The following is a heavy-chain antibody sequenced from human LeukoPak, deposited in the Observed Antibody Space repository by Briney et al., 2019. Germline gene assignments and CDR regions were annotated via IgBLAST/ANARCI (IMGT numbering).Heavy chain of an antibody. Sequence: ASVKVSCKASGYTFTSHFMHWVRQAPGQGLEWMGWISAYNGNTNYAQKLQGRVTMTTDTSTSTAYMELRSLRSDDTAVYYCARGSPPRVYYDRSGYYSYYFDYWGQGTLVTVSS. V-gene: IGHV1-18*04. J-gene: IGHJ4*02. CDR3: ARGSPPRVYYDRSGYYSYYFDY. CDR1: GYTFTSHF. CDR2: ISAYNGNT. D-gene: IGHD3-22*01.